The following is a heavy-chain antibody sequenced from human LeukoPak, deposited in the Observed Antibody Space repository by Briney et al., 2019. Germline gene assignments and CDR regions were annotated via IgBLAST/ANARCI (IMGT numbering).Heavy chain of an antibody. J-gene: IGHJ6*02. CDR2: INHNGNVN. CDR3: ARGGGLDV. D-gene: IGHD3-16*01. CDR1: GFTFSSYW. Sequence: QPGGSLRLSCAASGFTFSSYWMNWARQAPGKGLEWVASINHNGNVNYYVDSVKGQFTISRDNAKNSLYLQMSNLRAEDTAVYFCARGGGLDVWGQGATVTVSS. V-gene: IGHV3-7*03.